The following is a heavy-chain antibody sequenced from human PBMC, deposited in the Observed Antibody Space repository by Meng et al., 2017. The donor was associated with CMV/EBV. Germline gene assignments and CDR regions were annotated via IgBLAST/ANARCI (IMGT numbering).Heavy chain of an antibody. D-gene: IGHD1-26*01. CDR3: AREQNIVGATTYDY. CDR2: INHSGST. Sequence: SETLSLTCAVYGGSFSGYYWSWIRQPPGKGLEWIGEINHSGSTNYNPSLKSRVTISVDTSKNQFSLKLSSVTAADTAVYYCAREQNIVGATTYDYWGQGTLVTVSS. J-gene: IGHJ4*02. V-gene: IGHV4-34*01. CDR1: GGSFSGYY.